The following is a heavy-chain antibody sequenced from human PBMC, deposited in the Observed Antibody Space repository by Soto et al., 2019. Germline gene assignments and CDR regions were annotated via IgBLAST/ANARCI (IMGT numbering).Heavy chain of an antibody. V-gene: IGHV6-1*01. D-gene: IGHD6-19*01. J-gene: IGHJ6*02. CDR3: ARGAGYSSGWYYYYGMDV. CDR1: GDSVSSNSAA. Sequence: PSQTLSLTCAISGDSVSSNSAAWNWIRQSPSRGLEWLGKTYYRSKWYNDYAVSVKSRITINPDTSKNQFSLQLNSVTPEDTAVYYCARGAGYSSGWYYYYGMDVWGQRTKVTGSS. CDR2: TYYRSKWYN.